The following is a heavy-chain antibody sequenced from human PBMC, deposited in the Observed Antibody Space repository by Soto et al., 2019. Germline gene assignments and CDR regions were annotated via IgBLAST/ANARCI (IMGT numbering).Heavy chain of an antibody. D-gene: IGHD2-15*01. CDR1: GGSVSGFY. V-gene: IGHV4-59*02. CDR2: IYSTGIT. CDR3: ARGVGYCSGGSCYGVGY. Sequence: SETLSLTCTVSGGSVSGFYWSWLRKSPEKGLEWIAYIYSTGITNYNPSLKSRVTISVDTSKNQFSLKLSSVTAADTAVYYCARGVGYCSGGSCYGVGYWGQGTLVTVSS. J-gene: IGHJ4*02.